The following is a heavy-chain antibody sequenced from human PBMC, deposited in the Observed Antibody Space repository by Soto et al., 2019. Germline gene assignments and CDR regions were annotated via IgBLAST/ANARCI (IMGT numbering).Heavy chain of an antibody. V-gene: IGHV1-2*04. D-gene: IGHD2-2*01. CDR2: INPNSGGT. CDR3: ARYGSYSGGYCSSTSCYAFDI. J-gene: IGHJ3*02. Sequence: ASVKVSCKASGYTFTGYYMHWVRQAPGQGLEWMGWINPNSGGTNYAQKFQGWVTMTRDTSISTAYMELSRLRSDDTAVYYCARYGSYSGGYCSSTSCYAFDIWGQGTMVTVSS. CDR1: GYTFTGYY.